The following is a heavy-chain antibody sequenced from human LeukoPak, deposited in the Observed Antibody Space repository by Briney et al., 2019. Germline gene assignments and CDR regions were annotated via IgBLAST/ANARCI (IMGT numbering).Heavy chain of an antibody. CDR1: GFTFSGQW. D-gene: IGHD3-10*01. V-gene: IGHV3-7*01. Sequence: PGGSLRLSCEVSGFTFSGQWMSWRRRAPGKGLEWVADINPQGNQILFVDSLKDRFTIARDNAKNSVYLQMNSLRVEDTGVYYCARDPANGALDYWGQGTLVTVSS. CDR3: ARDPANGALDY. CDR2: INPQGNQI. J-gene: IGHJ4*02.